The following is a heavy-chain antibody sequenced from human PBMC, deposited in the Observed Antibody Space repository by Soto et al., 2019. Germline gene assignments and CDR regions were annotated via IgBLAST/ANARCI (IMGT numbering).Heavy chain of an antibody. CDR1: GDSISSYY. D-gene: IGHD3-10*01. J-gene: IGHJ4*02. CDR2: IYYSGST. Sequence: SETLSITCTVCGDSISSYYWGWIRQPPGKGLEWIGYIYYSGSTNYNPSLKSRVTISVDTSKNQFSLKLSSVTAADTAVYYWARGYRGEYYFDYWGQGTLVTVSS. V-gene: IGHV4-59*01. CDR3: ARGYRGEYYFDY.